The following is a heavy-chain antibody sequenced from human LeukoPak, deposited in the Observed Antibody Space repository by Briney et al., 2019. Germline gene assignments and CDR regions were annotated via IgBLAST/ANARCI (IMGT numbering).Heavy chain of an antibody. CDR1: GFTFSSYG. J-gene: IGHJ4*02. D-gene: IGHD3-10*01. CDR3: AKAEGCYYGSGSYCPQYFDY. Sequence: PGGSLRLSCAASGFTFSSYGMSWVRQAPGKGLEWVSAISGSGGSTYYADSVKGRFTISRDNSKNTLYLQMNSLRAEDTAVYYCAKAEGCYYGSGSYCPQYFDYWGQGTLVTVSS. V-gene: IGHV3-23*01. CDR2: ISGSGGST.